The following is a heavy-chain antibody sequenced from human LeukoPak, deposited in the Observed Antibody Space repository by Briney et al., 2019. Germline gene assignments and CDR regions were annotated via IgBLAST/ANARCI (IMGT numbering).Heavy chain of an antibody. Sequence: SQTLSLTCTVSGGSISSGDYYWSWIRQPPGKGLEWIGCIYYSGSTKYNPSLKSRVTISVDTSKNQFSLKLSSVTAADTAVYYCARGSRLVPTADYWGQGTLVTVSS. D-gene: IGHD6-19*01. CDR1: GGSISSGDYY. V-gene: IGHV4-61*08. CDR3: ARGSRLVPTADY. CDR2: IYYSGST. J-gene: IGHJ4*02.